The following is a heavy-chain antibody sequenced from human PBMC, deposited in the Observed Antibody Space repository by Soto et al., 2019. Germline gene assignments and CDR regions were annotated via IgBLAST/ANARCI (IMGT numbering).Heavy chain of an antibody. J-gene: IGHJ5*02. Sequence: QVQLQESGPGLVKPSQNLSLTYTGSGGSISSGGYYWSCIRQHPGKGLEWIGYIYYSGNTYYNPSLKSRVAISVDTSKNQFSLKLTSVTAADTAVYYCARSVFPWGQGTLVTVSS. CDR1: GGSISSGGYY. V-gene: IGHV4-31*03. CDR3: ARSVFP. CDR2: IYYSGNT.